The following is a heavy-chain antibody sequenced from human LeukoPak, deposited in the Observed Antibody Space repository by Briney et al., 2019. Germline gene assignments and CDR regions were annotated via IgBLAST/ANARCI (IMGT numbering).Heavy chain of an antibody. J-gene: IGHJ3*02. CDR1: GFTFSSYA. CDR2: ISYDGSNK. Sequence: GRSLRLSCAASGFTFSSYAMHWVRPAPGKGLEWVAVISYDGSNKYYADSVKGRFTISRDNSKNTLYLQMNSLRAEDTAVYYCARDPLYYYDSSDHRGEEPDAFDIWGQGTMVTVSS. CDR3: ARDPLYYYDSSDHRGEEPDAFDI. D-gene: IGHD3-22*01. V-gene: IGHV3-30*04.